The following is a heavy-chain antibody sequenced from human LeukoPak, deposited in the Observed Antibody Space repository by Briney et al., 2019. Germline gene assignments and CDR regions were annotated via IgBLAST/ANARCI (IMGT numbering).Heavy chain of an antibody. V-gene: IGHV1-18*01. CDR1: GYIFINYH. D-gene: IGHD6-19*01. CDR3: GRWAESHNDY. Sequence: ASVKVSCTASGYIFINYHIAWVRQAPGQGLEDVGRISAYNGHTDYAQNLQGRLTMTTDTSTSTAYMELTSLRSDDTAVYYCGRWAESHNDYWGQGTLVTVSS. J-gene: IGHJ4*02. CDR2: ISAYNGHT.